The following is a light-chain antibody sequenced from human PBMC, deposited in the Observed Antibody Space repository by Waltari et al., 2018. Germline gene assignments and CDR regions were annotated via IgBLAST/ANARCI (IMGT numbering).Light chain of an antibody. CDR1: EGISTY. V-gene: IGKV1-9*01. J-gene: IGKJ4*01. CDR3: QQLDKYPLT. CDR2: GAS. Sequence: IQLTQSPSSLSASVGDKVTITCRASEGISTYLAWYQQQPGKAPKLLIYGASTLQSGDPSRFSGSGSGTDFTLTISSLQPGDFATYYCQQLDKYPLTFGGGTKVEIK.